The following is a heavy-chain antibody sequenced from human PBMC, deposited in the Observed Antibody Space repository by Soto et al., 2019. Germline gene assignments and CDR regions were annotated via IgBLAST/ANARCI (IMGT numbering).Heavy chain of an antibody. CDR1: GFTFDDYA. CDR2: ISWDGGST. CDR3: AKDFRAKWELAYYYYGMDV. D-gene: IGHD1-26*01. V-gene: IGHV3-43D*04. J-gene: IGHJ6*02. Sequence: HPGGSLRLSCAASGFTFDDYAMHWVRQAPGKGLEWVSLISWDGGSTYYADSVKGRFTISRDNSKNSLYLQMNSLRAEDTALYYCAKDFRAKWELAYYYYGMDVWGQGTTVTVSS.